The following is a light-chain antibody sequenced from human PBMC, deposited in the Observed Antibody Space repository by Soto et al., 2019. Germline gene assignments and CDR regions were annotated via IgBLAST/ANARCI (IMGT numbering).Light chain of an antibody. CDR1: SSNIGSNY. CDR3: AAWGDRLSGQYV. CDR2: RNN. Sequence: QPLLTQPPSASGTPWQRVTISCSGSSSNIGSNYVYWYQQLPGTTPKLLIYRNNQRPSGVPDRFSGSKSGTSASLAISGLRSEDVADYCCAAWGDRLSGQYVFGTGTRATV. V-gene: IGLV1-47*01. J-gene: IGLJ1*01.